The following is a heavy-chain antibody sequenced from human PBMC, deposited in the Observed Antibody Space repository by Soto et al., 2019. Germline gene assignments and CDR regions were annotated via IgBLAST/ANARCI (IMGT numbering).Heavy chain of an antibody. Sequence: QVHLVQSGAEVKKPGASVKVSCKGSGYIFTTYGITWVRQAPGQGLEWMGWISAHNGNTNYAQKLQGRVTVTRDPSTSTAYMELRNLRSDDTAVYYCARGRYGDYWGQGDLVTVSS. CDR1: GYIFTTYG. J-gene: IGHJ4*02. CDR3: ARGRYGDY. V-gene: IGHV1-18*01. CDR2: ISAHNGNT. D-gene: IGHD1-1*01.